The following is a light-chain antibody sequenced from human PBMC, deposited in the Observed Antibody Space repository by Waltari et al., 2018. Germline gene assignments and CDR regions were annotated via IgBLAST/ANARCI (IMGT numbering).Light chain of an antibody. CDR2: GDN. CDR1: SSDVGGYNL. V-gene: IGLV2-14*02. J-gene: IGLJ2*01. Sequence: QSALTQPASVSGSPGQSITISCTGTSSDVGGYNLVSWYQQPPGKAPRLLIYGDNNRPSGVPDRFSASKSGASASLAITGLQAEDEGDYYCQSYDNYLRGSYIVFGGGTKLTVL. CDR3: QSYDNYLRGSYIV.